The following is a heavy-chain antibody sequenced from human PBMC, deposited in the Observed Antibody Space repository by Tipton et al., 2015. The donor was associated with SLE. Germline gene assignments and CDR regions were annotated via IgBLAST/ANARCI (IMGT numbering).Heavy chain of an antibody. CDR3: GSVDYPHYGVDV. D-gene: IGHD3-10*01. J-gene: IGHJ6*02. CDR2: INQDGSRN. V-gene: IGHV3-7*01. Sequence: SLRLSCAASGFTLSDYWMTWVRQAPGKGLEWVANINQDGSRNHYVDSVKGRFSISRDNAKNSGYVQLNSLRAEDTAVYYCGSVDYPHYGVDVWGQGTTVTVSS. CDR1: GFTLSDYW.